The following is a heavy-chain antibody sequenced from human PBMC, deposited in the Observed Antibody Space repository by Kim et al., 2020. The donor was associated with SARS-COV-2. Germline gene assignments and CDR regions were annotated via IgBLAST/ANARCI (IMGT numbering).Heavy chain of an antibody. D-gene: IGHD1-26*01. V-gene: IGHV1-8*01. Sequence: GHAQKVQGRGTLTRNTSISTAYMELSSLGSEDTALFYCAREGVGGSFDYWGQGTLVTVSS. CDR3: AREGVGGSFDY. J-gene: IGHJ4*02.